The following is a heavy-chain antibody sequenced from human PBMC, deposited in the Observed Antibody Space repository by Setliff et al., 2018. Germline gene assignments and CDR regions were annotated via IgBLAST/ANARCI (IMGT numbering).Heavy chain of an antibody. CDR3: ARGRGLEWLPESWFDP. Sequence: KPSETLSLTCAVSGYSISSGYYWGWIRQPPGKGLEWIGSIHHRGSTYYNPSLKSRVTTLVDTSKNHFSLTLTSVTAADTAVYYCARGRGLEWLPESWFDPWGQGTLVTV. CDR1: GYSISSGYY. CDR2: IHHRGST. J-gene: IGHJ5*02. V-gene: IGHV4-38-2*01. D-gene: IGHD3-3*01.